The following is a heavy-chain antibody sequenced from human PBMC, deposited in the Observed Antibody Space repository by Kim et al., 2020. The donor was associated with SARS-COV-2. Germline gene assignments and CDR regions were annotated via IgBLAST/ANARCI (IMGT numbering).Heavy chain of an antibody. D-gene: IGHD3-10*01. CDR1: GFTFSSYG. J-gene: IGHJ4*02. CDR3: AKGPYGSGSYYIDY. V-gene: IGHV3-33*06. CDR2: IWYDGSNK. Sequence: GGSLRLSCAASGFTFSSYGMHWVRQAPGKGLEWVALIWYDGSNKYYADSVKGRFTISRDNSKNTLYLQMNSLRAEDTAVYYCAKGPYGSGSYYIDYWGQGTLVTVSS.